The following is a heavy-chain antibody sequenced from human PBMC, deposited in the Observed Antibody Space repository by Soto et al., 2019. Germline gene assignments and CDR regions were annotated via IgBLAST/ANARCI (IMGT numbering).Heavy chain of an antibody. CDR2: ISYDGSNK. J-gene: IGHJ4*02. CDR1: GFTFSSYA. CDR3: AREALGVAAAGTVTGADY. V-gene: IGHV3-30-3*01. Sequence: QVQLVESGGGVVQPGRSLRLSCAASGFTFSSYAMHWVRQAPGKGLEWVAVISYDGSNKYYADSVKGRFTISRDNSKNTLYLQMNSLRAEDTAVYYCAREALGVAAAGTVTGADYWGQGTLVTVSS. D-gene: IGHD6-13*01.